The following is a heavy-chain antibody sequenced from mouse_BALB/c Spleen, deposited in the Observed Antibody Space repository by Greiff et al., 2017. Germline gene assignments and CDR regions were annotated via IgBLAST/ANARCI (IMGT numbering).Heavy chain of an antibody. CDR2: IDPENGNT. CDR3: ARDDGYTWFAY. Sequence: VQLQQSGAELVRPGALVKLSCKASGFNIKDYYMHWVKQRPEQGLEWIGWIDPENGNTIYDPKFQGKASITADTSSNTAYLQLSSLTSEDTAVYYCARDDGYTWFAYWGQGTLVTVSA. J-gene: IGHJ3*01. D-gene: IGHD2-3*01. CDR1: GFNIKDYY. V-gene: IGHV14-1*02.